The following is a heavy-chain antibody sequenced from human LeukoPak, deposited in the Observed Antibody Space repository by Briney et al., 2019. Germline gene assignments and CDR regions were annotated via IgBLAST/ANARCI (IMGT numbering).Heavy chain of an antibody. CDR2: IYYSGST. Sequence: PSETLSLTCTVSGGSISSGDYYWSWIRQPPGKGLEWIGYIYYSGSTYYNPSLKSRVTISVDTSKNQFSLKLSSVTAADTAVYYCAREYLAVAGNWYFDLWGRGTLVTVSS. CDR3: AREYLAVAGNWYFDL. CDR1: GGSISSGDYY. V-gene: IGHV4-30-4*01. D-gene: IGHD6-19*01. J-gene: IGHJ2*01.